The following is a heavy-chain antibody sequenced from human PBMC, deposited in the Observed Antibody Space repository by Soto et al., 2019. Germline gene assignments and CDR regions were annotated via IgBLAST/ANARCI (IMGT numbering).Heavy chain of an antibody. CDR1: GYSFSSFG. CDR2: ISFYNGKT. CDR3: ARDVRVGPNMDASEI. J-gene: IGHJ3*02. V-gene: IGHV1-18*01. Sequence: QGQLVQSGPEVKKPGASVKVSCKTSGYSFSSFGISWLRRAPGQGPEWMGWISFYNGKTNFAQNFQDRITLTTDTSTTTAYMALRRLTSADTAMFYCARDVRVGPNMDASEIWGQGTKVTVSS. D-gene: IGHD1-26*01.